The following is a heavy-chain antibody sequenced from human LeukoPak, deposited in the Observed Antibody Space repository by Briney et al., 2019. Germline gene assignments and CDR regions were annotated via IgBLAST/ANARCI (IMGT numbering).Heavy chain of an antibody. J-gene: IGHJ6*03. CDR3: ARDPYSGNYGNYYYYYMDV. Sequence: PGGSLRLSCAASRFTFSSYSMNWVRHAPGKGLEWISSITSSSSYIYYADSVKGRFTISRDNAKNSLYLQMSSLSPDDTAVYFCARDPYSGNYGNYYYYYMDVWGKGTTVTISS. D-gene: IGHD1-26*01. CDR2: ITSSSSYI. CDR1: RFTFSSYS. V-gene: IGHV3-21*06.